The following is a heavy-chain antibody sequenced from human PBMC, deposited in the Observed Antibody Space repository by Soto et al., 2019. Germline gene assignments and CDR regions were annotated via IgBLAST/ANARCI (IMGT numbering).Heavy chain of an antibody. V-gene: IGHV1-46*01. J-gene: IGHJ4*02. CDR2: INPSGGST. CDR3: ATRYSGNLGAFDY. Sequence: AAVKVSCKACGCTFTRYYMHWVRQAPGQGLEWMGIINPSGGSTSYAQKFQGRVTMTRDTSTSTVYMELSSLRSEDTAVYYCATRYSGNLGAFDYWGQGTLVTVSS. D-gene: IGHD1-26*01. CDR1: GCTFTRYY.